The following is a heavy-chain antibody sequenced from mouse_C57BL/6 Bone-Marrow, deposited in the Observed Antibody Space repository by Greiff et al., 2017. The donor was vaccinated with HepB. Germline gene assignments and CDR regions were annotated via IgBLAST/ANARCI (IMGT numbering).Heavy chain of an antibody. Sequence: EVKLMESGPVLVKPGASVKMSCKASGYTFTDYYMNWVKQSHGKSLEWIGVINPYNGGTSYNQKFKGKATLTVDKSSSTAYMELNSLTSEDSAVYYCARSGSSSHYAMDYWGQGTSVTVSS. D-gene: IGHD1-1*01. J-gene: IGHJ4*01. CDR2: INPYNGGT. CDR3: ARSGSSSHYAMDY. CDR1: GYTFTDYY. V-gene: IGHV1-19*01.